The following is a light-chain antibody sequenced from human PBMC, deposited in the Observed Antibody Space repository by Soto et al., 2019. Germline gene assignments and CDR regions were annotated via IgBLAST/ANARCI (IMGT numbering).Light chain of an antibody. CDR3: ETWDSNTRV. Sequence: QPVLTQSSSASASLGSSVKLTCTLSSGHSSSIIAWHQQQPGKAPRYLMKLESSGSYNKGSGVPDRFSGSRSGADRYLTISILQSEDEADYYCETWDSNTRVFGGGTKLTVL. CDR2: LESSGSY. CDR1: SGHSSSI. J-gene: IGLJ3*02. V-gene: IGLV4-60*03.